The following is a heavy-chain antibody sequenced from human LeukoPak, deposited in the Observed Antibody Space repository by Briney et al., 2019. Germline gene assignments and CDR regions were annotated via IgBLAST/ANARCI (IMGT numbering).Heavy chain of an antibody. D-gene: IGHD4-17*01. J-gene: IGHJ4*02. CDR1: GFTFSSYG. CDR3: ARLFAAYPNDYGDKTDY. Sequence: PGGSLRLSCAASGFTFSSYGMAWVRQAPGKGLEWIGEINHSGSTNYNPSLKSRVTISVDTSKNQFSLKLSSVTAADTAVYYCARLFAAYPNDYGDKTDYWGQGTLVAVSS. V-gene: IGHV4-34*01. CDR2: INHSGST.